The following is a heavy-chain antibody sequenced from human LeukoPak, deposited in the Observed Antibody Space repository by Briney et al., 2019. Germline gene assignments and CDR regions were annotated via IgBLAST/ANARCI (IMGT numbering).Heavy chain of an antibody. CDR3: ARHMEYGDYYYYYYGMDV. D-gene: IGHD4-17*01. CDR2: IYYSGST. Sequence: SETLSLTCTVSGGSISSYYWSWIRQPPGKGLEWIGYIYYSGSTNYNPSLKSRVTISVDTSKNQFSLKLSSVTAADTAVNYCARHMEYGDYYYYYYGMDVWGQGTTVTVSS. J-gene: IGHJ6*02. V-gene: IGHV4-59*08. CDR1: GGSISSYY.